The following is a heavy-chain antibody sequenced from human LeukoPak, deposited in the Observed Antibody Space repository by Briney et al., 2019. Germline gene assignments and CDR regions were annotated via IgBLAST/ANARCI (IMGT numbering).Heavy chain of an antibody. CDR2: IHDSDT. CDR3: ASGPGTSYVDY. CDR1: GFIFTNYW. V-gene: IGHV5-51*01. D-gene: IGHD3-16*01. Sequence: GESLQISCQGSGFIFTNYWIGCGRQLPGKGLEWMGIIHDSDTVYSPSFQGQVIMSADKSISTAYLRWRSLKASDTAIYFCASGPGTSYVDYWGQGTLVIVSS. J-gene: IGHJ4*02.